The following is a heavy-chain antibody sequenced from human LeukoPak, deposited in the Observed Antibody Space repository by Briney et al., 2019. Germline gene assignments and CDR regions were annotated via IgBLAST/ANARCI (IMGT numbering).Heavy chain of an antibody. D-gene: IGHD4-17*01. CDR3: VRVGLDYGDYVDY. Sequence: GGSLRLSCAASGFTFSDYYMSWVRQAPGKGLEWVSYISRTSTFTNYADSVKGRFTISRNNAENSLYLQMNSLRAEDTAVYFCVRVGLDYGDYVDYWGQGSLVTVSS. CDR1: GFTFSDYY. V-gene: IGHV3-11*05. J-gene: IGHJ4*02. CDR2: ISRTSTFT.